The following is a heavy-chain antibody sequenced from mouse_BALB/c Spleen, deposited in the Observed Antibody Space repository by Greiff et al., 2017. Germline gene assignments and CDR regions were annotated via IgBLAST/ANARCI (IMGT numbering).Heavy chain of an antibody. CDR3: ARGDGNYAMDY. CDR2: ISSGSSTI. V-gene: IGHV5-17*02. Sequence: DVQLVESGGGLVQPGGSRKLSCAASGFTFSSFGMHWVRQAPEKGLEWVAYISSGSSTIYYADTVKGRFTISRDNPKNTLFLQMTSLRSEDTAMYYCARGDGNYAMDYWGQGTSVTVSS. CDR1: GFTFSSFG. D-gene: IGHD2-1*01. J-gene: IGHJ4*01.